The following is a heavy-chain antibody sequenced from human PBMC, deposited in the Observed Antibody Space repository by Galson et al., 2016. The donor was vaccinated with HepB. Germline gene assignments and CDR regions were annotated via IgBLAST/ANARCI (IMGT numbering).Heavy chain of an antibody. V-gene: IGHV3-21*01. CDR2: ISSGSSYI. CDR1: GFPFNSYT. D-gene: IGHD4-17*01. CDR3: AKPRDTVTFPDAFDM. J-gene: IGHJ3*02. Sequence: SLRLSCAASGFPFNSYTMNWVRQAPGKGLEWVSSISSGSSYIYYADSLKGRFTISRDNAKDSLYLQLNSLRAEDTAVYYCAKPRDTVTFPDAFDMWGQGTKVTVSS.